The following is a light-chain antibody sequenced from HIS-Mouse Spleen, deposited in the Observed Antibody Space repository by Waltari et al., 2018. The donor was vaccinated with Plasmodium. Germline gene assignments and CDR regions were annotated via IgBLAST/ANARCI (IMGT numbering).Light chain of an antibody. CDR1: ALPTKY. J-gene: IGLJ3*02. Sequence: SYELTHPPSVSLSPGPTARTTSSVDALPTKYASWYQQKSGQPPVLVIYEDSKRPSGIPERFSGSSSGTMATLTISGAQVEDEADYYCYSTDSSGNHRVFGGGTKLTVL. V-gene: IGLV3-10*01. CDR3: YSTDSSGNHRV. CDR2: EDS.